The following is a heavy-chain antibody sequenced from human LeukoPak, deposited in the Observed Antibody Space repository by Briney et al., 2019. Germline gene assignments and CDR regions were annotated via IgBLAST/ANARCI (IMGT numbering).Heavy chain of an antibody. CDR2: ISSSSSTI. CDR1: GFTFSSYS. V-gene: IGHV3-48*02. Sequence: GGSLRLSCAAFGFTFSSYSMNWVRQAPGKGLEWVSYISSSSSTIYYADSVKGRFTISRDNAKNSLYLQMNSLRDEDTALYYCARQPYLNFDYWGQGTLVTVSS. CDR3: ARQPYLNFDY. J-gene: IGHJ4*02.